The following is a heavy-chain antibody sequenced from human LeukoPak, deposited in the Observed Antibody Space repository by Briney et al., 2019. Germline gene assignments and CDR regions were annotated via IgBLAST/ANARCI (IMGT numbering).Heavy chain of an antibody. J-gene: IGHJ4*02. D-gene: IGHD2-8*01. CDR1: GFTFSSYA. CDR3: AKGLVYAIKTGGFDY. Sequence: GGSLRLSCAASGFTFSSYAMSWVRQAPGKGLEWVSAISGSGGSTYYADSVKGRFTISRDNSKNTLYLQMNSLRAEDTAVYYCAKGLVYAIKTGGFDYWGQGTLVTVSS. CDR2: ISGSGGST. V-gene: IGHV3-23*01.